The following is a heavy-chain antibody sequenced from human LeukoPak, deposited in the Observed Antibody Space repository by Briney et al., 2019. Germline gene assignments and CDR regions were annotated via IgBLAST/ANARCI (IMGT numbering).Heavy chain of an antibody. CDR3: ASRDAVFGVVTEEYFQH. CDR1: GGTFSSYA. V-gene: IGHV1-69*05. D-gene: IGHD3-3*01. Sequence: SVKVSCKASGGTFSSYAISWVRQAPGQGLEWMGGIIPIFGTANYAQKFQGRVTITTDESTSTAYMELSSLRSEDTAVYYCASRDAVFGVVTEEYFQHWGQGTLVTVSS. CDR2: IIPIFGTA. J-gene: IGHJ1*01.